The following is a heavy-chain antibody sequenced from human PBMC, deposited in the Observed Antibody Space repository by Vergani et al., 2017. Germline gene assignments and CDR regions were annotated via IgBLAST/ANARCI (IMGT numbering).Heavy chain of an antibody. V-gene: IGHV3-33*01. D-gene: IGHD6-19*01. CDR2: IWYDGRNK. J-gene: IGHJ4*02. Sequence: QVQLVESGGGVVQPGRSLRLSCAASGFTFSNHGMHWVRQAPGKGLEWVAVIWYDGRNKYYADSVKGRFTISRDNSKNTLYMEMNSLRAVDTAVYYCARERRGSSGWARSPLFDYWGQGTLVTVSS. CDR3: ARERRGSSGWARSPLFDY. CDR1: GFTFSNHG.